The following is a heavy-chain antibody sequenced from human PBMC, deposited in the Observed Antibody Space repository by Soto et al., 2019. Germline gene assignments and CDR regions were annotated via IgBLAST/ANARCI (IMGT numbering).Heavy chain of an antibody. CDR2: MNPNSGNT. CDR1: GYTFTSYD. CDR3: ARVLSGGGGPHYYYMDV. D-gene: IGHD3-16*01. V-gene: IGHV1-8*01. Sequence: QVQLVQSGAEVKKPGASVKVSCKASGYTFTSYDINWVRQATGQGLEWMGWMNPNSGNTGYAQKFQGRVTMTRHTSISTAYMELRSLGSEDTAVYYCARVLSGGGGPHYYYMDVWGKGTTVTVCS. J-gene: IGHJ6*03.